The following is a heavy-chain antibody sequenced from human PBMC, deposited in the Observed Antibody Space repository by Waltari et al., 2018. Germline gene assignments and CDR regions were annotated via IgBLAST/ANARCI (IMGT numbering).Heavy chain of an antibody. D-gene: IGHD1-26*01. CDR2: IYYSGST. CDR3: ARDRGIVGATDDAFDI. V-gene: IGHV4-59*01. CDR1: AGSSSSYY. Sequence: QVQLQESGPGLVKPSETLSLTCTVSAGSSSSYYWSWIRQPPGKGLEWIGYIYYSGSTNYNPSLKSRVTISVDTSKNQFSLKLSSVTAADTAVYYCARDRGIVGATDDAFDIWGQGTLVTVSS. J-gene: IGHJ3*02.